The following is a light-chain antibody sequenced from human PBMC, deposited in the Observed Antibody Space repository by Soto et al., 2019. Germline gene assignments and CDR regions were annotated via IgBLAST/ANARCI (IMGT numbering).Light chain of an antibody. CDR2: DAS. Sequence: EIGLTQSPATLSLSPGERATLSCRASQTVSSYLAWYQHKPGQAPRLLIYDASGRATGIPARFSGSGSETDFTLTISSLEPEDFAVYYCQQRSTWPYTFGQGTKLEIK. V-gene: IGKV3-11*01. CDR3: QQRSTWPYT. CDR1: QTVSSY. J-gene: IGKJ2*01.